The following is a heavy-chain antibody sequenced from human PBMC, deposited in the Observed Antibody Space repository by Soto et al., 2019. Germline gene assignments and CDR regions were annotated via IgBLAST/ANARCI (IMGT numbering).Heavy chain of an antibody. V-gene: IGHV3-23*01. D-gene: IGHD3-3*01. CDR2: ISTSGDST. Sequence: VEFLRFSCGASGFTFKSYAMILVRQAPGKGLEWVSGISTSGDSTYYADSVKGRFTVSRDNSKNTLYLQMNSLRAGDTAVYWCAKDFWSNRGAYYVDYWGDGTMVTVSS. CDR1: GFTFKSYA. CDR3: AKDFWSNRGAYYVDY. J-gene: IGHJ4*01.